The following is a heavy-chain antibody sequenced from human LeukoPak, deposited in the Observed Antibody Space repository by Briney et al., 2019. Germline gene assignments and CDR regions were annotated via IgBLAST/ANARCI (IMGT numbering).Heavy chain of an antibody. CDR2: INSDGSST. J-gene: IGHJ5*02. Sequence: PGGSLRLSCAASGFTFSSYWMHWVREAPGKGLGWVSRINSDGSSTSYADSVKGRFTISRDNAKNTLYLQVNSLRAADTAVYYCARRGYCSSTSCYNWFDPWGQGTLVTVSS. CDR1: GFTFSSYW. D-gene: IGHD2-2*01. CDR3: ARRGYCSSTSCYNWFDP. V-gene: IGHV3-74*01.